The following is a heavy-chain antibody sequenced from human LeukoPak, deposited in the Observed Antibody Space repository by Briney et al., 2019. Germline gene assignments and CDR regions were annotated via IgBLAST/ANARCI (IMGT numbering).Heavy chain of an antibody. V-gene: IGHV3-30*04. CDR2: ISYDGSNK. J-gene: IGHJ4*02. CDR3: ARTYSSGWFFDY. D-gene: IGHD6-19*01. Sequence: PGGSLRLSCAASGFTLSSYAMHWVRQAPGKGLEWVAVISYDGSNKYYADSVKGRFTISRDNSKNTLYLQMNSLRAEDTAVYYCARTYSSGWFFDYWGQGTLVTVSS. CDR1: GFTLSSYA.